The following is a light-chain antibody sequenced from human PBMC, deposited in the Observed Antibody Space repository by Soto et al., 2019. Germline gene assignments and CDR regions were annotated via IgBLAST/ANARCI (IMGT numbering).Light chain of an antibody. CDR3: NSDTGSSTYV. Sequence: QSVLTQPPSVSGSPGQSVAISCTGTSSDVGSYNRVSWYQQPPGAAPKLMIYEVSNRPSGVPDRFSGSKSGNTASLTISGLQADDEADYYCNSDTGSSTYVFGTGTKVTVL. CDR2: EVS. J-gene: IGLJ1*01. CDR1: SSDVGSYNR. V-gene: IGLV2-18*02.